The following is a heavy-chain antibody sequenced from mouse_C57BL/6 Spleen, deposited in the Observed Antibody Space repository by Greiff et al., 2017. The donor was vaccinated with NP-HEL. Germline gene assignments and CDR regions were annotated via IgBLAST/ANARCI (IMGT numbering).Heavy chain of an antibody. CDR2: IYPGGGYT. D-gene: IGHD2-5*01. CDR1: GYTFTNYW. V-gene: IGHV1-63*01. J-gene: IGHJ4*01. CDR3: ARSDSNYAYAMDY. Sequence: QLQQSGAELVRPGTSVKMSCKASGYTFTNYWIGWAKQRPGHGLEWIGDIYPGGGYTNYNEKFKGKATLTADKSSSTAYMQFSSLTSEDSAIYYCARSDSNYAYAMDYWGQGTSVTVSS.